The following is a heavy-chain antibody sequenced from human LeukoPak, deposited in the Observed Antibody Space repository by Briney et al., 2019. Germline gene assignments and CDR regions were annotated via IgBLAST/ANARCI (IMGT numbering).Heavy chain of an antibody. V-gene: IGHV3-53*01. CDR1: GFTVSSNF. CDR2: LYTGGST. J-gene: IGHJ4*02. CDR3: MRVAPPLAMITIVDY. D-gene: IGHD3-16*01. Sequence: GGSLRLSCAASGFTVSSNFMSWFRQAPGKGLEWVSVLYTGGSTRYADSVKGRFTISRDISKNTVYLQMNSLRAEDTAVYYCMRVAPPLAMITIVDYWGQGTLVTVSS.